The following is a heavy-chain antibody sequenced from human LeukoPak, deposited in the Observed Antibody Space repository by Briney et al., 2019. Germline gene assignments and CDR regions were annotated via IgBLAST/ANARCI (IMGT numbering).Heavy chain of an antibody. Sequence: GGSLRLSCAASGFTFSSYAMSWVRQAPGKGLEWVSAISGSGGSTYYADSVKGRFTISRNNSKNTLYLQMNSLRAEDTAVYYCAKGGCSGGSCYQLKYYFDYWGQGTLVTVSS. D-gene: IGHD2-15*01. V-gene: IGHV3-23*01. CDR1: GFTFSSYA. CDR3: AKGGCSGGSCYQLKYYFDY. CDR2: ISGSGGST. J-gene: IGHJ4*02.